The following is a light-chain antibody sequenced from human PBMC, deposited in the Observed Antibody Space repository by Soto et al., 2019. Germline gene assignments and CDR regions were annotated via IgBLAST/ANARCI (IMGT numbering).Light chain of an antibody. Sequence: EIVLTQSPGTLSLSPGERATLSCRASQSVSSSYLAWYQQKPGQAPRLLIYGASSRATGIPDRFSGSGPGTDFTLTISRLEPEDFAVYYCQQYGSSPPTFGQGTRWIS. V-gene: IGKV3-20*01. CDR2: GAS. J-gene: IGKJ1*01. CDR3: QQYGSSPPT. CDR1: QSVSSSY.